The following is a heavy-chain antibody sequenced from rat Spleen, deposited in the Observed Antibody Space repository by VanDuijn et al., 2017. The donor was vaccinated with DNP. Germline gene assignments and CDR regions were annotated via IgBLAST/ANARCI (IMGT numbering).Heavy chain of an antibody. CDR2: VNYDGDKF. V-gene: IGHV5-20*01. CDR3: VRSGLGYWFFDF. Sequence: EVQLVESGGGLVQPGGSLKLSCAASGFTFSDSYMAWVRQAATKGLEWVASVNYDGDKFYYRDSVKGRFTVSRDNTRGSLYLQMNSLKPEDTATYYCVRSGLGYWFFDFWGQEPWSPCPQ. CDR1: GFTFSDSY. D-gene: IGHD1-7*01. J-gene: IGHJ1*01.